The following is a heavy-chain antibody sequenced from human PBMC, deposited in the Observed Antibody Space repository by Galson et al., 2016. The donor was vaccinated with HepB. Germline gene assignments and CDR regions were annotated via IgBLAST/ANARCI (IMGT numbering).Heavy chain of an antibody. CDR1: GFRFSDFA. J-gene: IGHJ4*02. CDR3: VKDEPPAIA. Sequence: SLRLSCAVSGFRFSDFAMNWVRQAPGQGLEWVSGATGSGVSTFYADSVKGRFTISRDNVKNTLYLQMDSLRADDTAFYYYVKDEPPAIAWGRGTLVTVSS. V-gene: IGHV3-23*01. CDR2: ATGSGVST.